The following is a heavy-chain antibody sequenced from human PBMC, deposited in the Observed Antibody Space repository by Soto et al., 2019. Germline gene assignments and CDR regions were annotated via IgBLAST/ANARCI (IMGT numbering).Heavy chain of an antibody. CDR2: ISNSGGTT. Sequence: EVQLLESGGGLVQPGGSLRLSCAASGFTFSNYAMNWVRQATGKGLEWVSAISNSGGTTYYADSVKGRFTISRDNPKNTLNLQLNSLRAEDTAVYYCAPSHLDGYISHSWGQGILVTVSS. V-gene: IGHV3-23*01. CDR3: APSHLDGYISHS. D-gene: IGHD5-12*01. J-gene: IGHJ4*02. CDR1: GFTFSNYA.